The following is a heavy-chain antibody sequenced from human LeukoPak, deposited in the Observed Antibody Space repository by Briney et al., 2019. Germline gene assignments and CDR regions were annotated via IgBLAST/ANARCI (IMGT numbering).Heavy chain of an antibody. CDR2: IYYSGST. CDR3: ARDAGEDTAMVTYYYMDV. J-gene: IGHJ6*03. Sequence: PSETLSLTCTVSGGSISSYYWSWIRQPPGKGLEWIGYIYYSGSTNYNPSLKSRVTISVDTSKNQFSLKLSSVTAADTAVYYRARDAGEDTAMVTYYYMDVWGKGTTVTVSS. CDR1: GGSISSYY. D-gene: IGHD5-18*01. V-gene: IGHV4-59*12.